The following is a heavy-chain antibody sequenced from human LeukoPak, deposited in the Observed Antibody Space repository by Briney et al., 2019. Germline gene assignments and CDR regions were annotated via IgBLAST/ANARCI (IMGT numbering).Heavy chain of an antibody. CDR1: GFTFSGFG. CDR2: ISGSGDNT. CDR3: AKMKGHPLQKYYMDV. J-gene: IGHJ6*01. Sequence: PGGSLRLSCAASGFTFSGFGMSWVRRTPGKGLEWVSGISGSGDNTLYAASVKGRFTISRDNSKNTLYLEMNSLRAEDTAIYYCAKMKGHPLQKYYMDVWGQGTTVTVSS. V-gene: IGHV3-23*01. D-gene: IGHD2/OR15-2a*01.